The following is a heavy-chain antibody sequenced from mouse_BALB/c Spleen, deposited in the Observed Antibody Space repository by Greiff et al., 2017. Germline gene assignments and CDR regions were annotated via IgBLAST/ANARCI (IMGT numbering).Heavy chain of an antibody. Sequence: EVHLVESGPGLVKPSQSLSLTCSVTGYSITSGYFWYWIRQFPGNKLEWMGYISYDGSNNYNPSLKNRISITRDTSKNQFFLKLNSVTTEDTATYYCARGGNYVLYYYAMDYWGQGTSVTVSS. CDR1: GYSITSGYF. J-gene: IGHJ4*01. CDR3: ARGGNYVLYYYAMDY. V-gene: IGHV3-6*02. D-gene: IGHD2-1*01. CDR2: ISYDGSN.